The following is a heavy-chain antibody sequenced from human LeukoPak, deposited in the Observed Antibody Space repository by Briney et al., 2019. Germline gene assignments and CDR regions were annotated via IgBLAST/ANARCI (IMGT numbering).Heavy chain of an antibody. D-gene: IGHD6-13*01. CDR2: IKQDGSEK. J-gene: IGHJ6*04. V-gene: IGHV3-7*03. CDR3: ARAYSSSWYLYYYYGMDV. Sequence: GGSLRLYCAASGFTFSSYWMSWVRQAPGKGLEWVANIKQDGSEKYYVDSVKGRFTISRDNAKNSLYLQMNSLRAEDTAVYYCARAYSSSWYLYYYYGMDVWGKGTTVTVSS. CDR1: GFTFSSYW.